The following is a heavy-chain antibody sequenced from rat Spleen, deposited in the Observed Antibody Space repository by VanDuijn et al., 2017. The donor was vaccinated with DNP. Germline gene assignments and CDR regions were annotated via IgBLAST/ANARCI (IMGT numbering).Heavy chain of an antibody. J-gene: IGHJ3*01. CDR2: IVYDGTRT. CDR3: ASLNNYNWFAY. CDR1: GFTFNDSN. D-gene: IGHD1-10*01. V-gene: IGHV5-7*01. Sequence: EVQLVESGGGLVQPGRSLKLSCAASGFTFNDSNMAWVRQTPKKDLEWVATIVYDGTRTYYRDSVKGRFTISRDNAKSTLYLQMDSLRSEDTATYYCASLNNYNWFAYWGQGTLVTVSS.